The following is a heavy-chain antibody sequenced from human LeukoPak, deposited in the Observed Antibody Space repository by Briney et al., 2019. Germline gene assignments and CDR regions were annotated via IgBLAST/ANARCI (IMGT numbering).Heavy chain of an antibody. Sequence: GGSLRLSCAASGFTFSTYGMHWVRQAPGKGLEWVAVIWYDGNNKYYADSVKGRFTISRDNANNFLYLQMNSLRAEDTAVYYCAKDKNWNVCDYWGRGTLVTVSS. V-gene: IGHV3-33*03. D-gene: IGHD1-1*01. CDR3: AKDKNWNVCDY. J-gene: IGHJ4*02. CDR2: IWYDGNNK. CDR1: GFTFSTYG.